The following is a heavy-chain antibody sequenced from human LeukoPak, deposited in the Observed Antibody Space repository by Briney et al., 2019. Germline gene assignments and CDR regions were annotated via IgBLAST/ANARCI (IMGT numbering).Heavy chain of an antibody. D-gene: IGHD3-3*01. V-gene: IGHV5-51*01. CDR1: GYSFTNYW. CDR2: IYPGDSDT. CDR3: AVLDFWSGYSSFYDY. J-gene: IGHJ4*02. Sequence: GESLQISCKGSGYSFTNYWIGWVRQMPGKGLEWMGIIYPGDSDTRYSPSFQGQVTISADKSISTAYLQWSSLKASDTAIYYCAVLDFWSGYSSFYDYWGQGTLVTVSS.